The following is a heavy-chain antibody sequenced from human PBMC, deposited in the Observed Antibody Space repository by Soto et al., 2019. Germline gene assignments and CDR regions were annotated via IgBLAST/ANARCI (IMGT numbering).Heavy chain of an antibody. CDR3: ARTNYYDSSGYAY. Sequence: ASVKVSCKASVYTLTSYAMHWVRQAPGQRLEWMGWINAANGNTKYSQKFQGRVTITRDTSASTAYMELSSLRSEDTAVYYCARTNYYDSSGYAYWGQGTQVTVSS. J-gene: IGHJ4*02. CDR1: VYTLTSYA. D-gene: IGHD3-22*01. CDR2: INAANGNT. V-gene: IGHV1-3*01.